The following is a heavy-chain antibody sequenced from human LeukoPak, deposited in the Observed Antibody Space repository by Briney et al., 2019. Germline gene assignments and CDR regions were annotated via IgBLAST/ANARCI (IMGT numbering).Heavy chain of an antibody. CDR3: VKDSTTVTTYADY. J-gene: IGHJ4*02. D-gene: IGHD4-17*01. Sequence: GGSLRLSCAASGFTFSSYAMHWVRQAPGKGLEWVAVISYDGSNKYYADSVKGRFTISRDNSKNTLYLQMSSLRAEDTAVYYCVKDSTTVTTYADYWGQGTLVTVSS. CDR1: GFTFSSYA. V-gene: IGHV3-30*14. CDR2: ISYDGSNK.